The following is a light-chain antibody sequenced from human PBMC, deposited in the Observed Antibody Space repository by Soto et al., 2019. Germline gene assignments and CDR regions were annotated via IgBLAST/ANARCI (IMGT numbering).Light chain of an antibody. V-gene: IGLV2-14*01. CDR2: EVS. Sequence: QSALTQPASVSGSPGQSITISCTGTSRDVGGYNYVSWYQRHPGKAPKLIIYEVSKRPSGVSDRFSAFKSGNTASLTISGLRAEDEADYYCSSSISSTFVVFGGGTKLTVL. CDR1: SRDVGGYNY. J-gene: IGLJ2*01. CDR3: SSSISSTFVV.